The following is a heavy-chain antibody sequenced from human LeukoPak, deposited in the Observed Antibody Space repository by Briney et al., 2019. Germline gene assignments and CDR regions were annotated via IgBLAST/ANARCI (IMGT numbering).Heavy chain of an antibody. CDR1: GYSFTSYW. J-gene: IGHJ4*02. CDR3: ARHGGNYYDSSGYYYGY. V-gene: IGHV5-51*01. D-gene: IGHD3-22*01. CDR2: IYPGDSDT. Sequence: GESLKISCKGPGYSFTSYWIGWVRQMPGKGLEWMGIIYPGDSDTRYSPSFQGQVTTSADKSISTAYLQWSSLKASDTAMYYCARHGGNYYDSSGYYYGYWGQGTLVTVSS.